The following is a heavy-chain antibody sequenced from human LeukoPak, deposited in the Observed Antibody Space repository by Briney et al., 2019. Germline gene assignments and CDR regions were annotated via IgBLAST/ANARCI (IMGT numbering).Heavy chain of an antibody. D-gene: IGHD3-10*01. J-gene: IGHJ6*02. CDR3: ARAVLLWFGDSQHYYYYGMDV. CDR1: GYTFTGYY. CDR2: INPNSGGT. Sequence: ASVKVSCKASGYTFTGYYMHWVRQAPGQGLEWMGWINPNSGGTNYAQKFQGWVTMTRDTSISTAYMELSRLRSDDTAVYYCARAVLLWFGDSQHYYYYGMDVWGQGTTVTVSS. V-gene: IGHV1-2*04.